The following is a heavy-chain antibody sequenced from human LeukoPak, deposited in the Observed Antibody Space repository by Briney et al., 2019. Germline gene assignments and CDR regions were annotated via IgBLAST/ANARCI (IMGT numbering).Heavy chain of an antibody. CDR2: INPNSGGT. V-gene: IGHV1-2*02. J-gene: IGHJ4*02. CDR3: ARAVDYDSSSYYYLYFDY. CDR1: GYTFTGYY. D-gene: IGHD3-22*01. Sequence: GASVKVSCKASGYTFTGYYMHWVRQAPGQGLEWMGWINPNSGGTNYAQKFQGRVTMTRDTSISTAYMELSRLRSDDTAVYYCARAVDYDSSSYYYLYFDYWGQGTLVTVSS.